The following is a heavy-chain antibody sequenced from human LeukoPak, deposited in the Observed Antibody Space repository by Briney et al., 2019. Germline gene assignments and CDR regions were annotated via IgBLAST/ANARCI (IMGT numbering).Heavy chain of an antibody. CDR1: GFTFSSYA. CDR3: AKGLVPAAIRVVDY. CDR2: ISASGGST. J-gene: IGHJ4*02. Sequence: GGALRLSCAASGFTFSSYAMSWVRQAPGKGLEWVSAISASGGSTYYADSVKGRFTISRDNSQNTLYLQVNSLRAEDTAVYYCAKGLVPAAIRVVDYWGQGTLVTVSS. D-gene: IGHD2-2*01. V-gene: IGHV3-23*01.